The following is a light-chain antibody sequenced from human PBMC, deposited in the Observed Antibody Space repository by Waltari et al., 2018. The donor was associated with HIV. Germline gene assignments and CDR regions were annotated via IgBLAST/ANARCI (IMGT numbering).Light chain of an antibody. V-gene: IGLV2-14*03. CDR2: DVS. CDR1: SNDVGGYNY. CDR3: ESYTSTSVWV. Sequence: QSALTQPASVSGSPGQSITISCTGSSNDVGGYNYVSWYQQHPGKAPTLMIYDVSTRPSGVSERFAGSKSGDTASLTISGLQPEDEADYYCESYTSTSVWVFGGGTRLTVL. J-gene: IGLJ3*02.